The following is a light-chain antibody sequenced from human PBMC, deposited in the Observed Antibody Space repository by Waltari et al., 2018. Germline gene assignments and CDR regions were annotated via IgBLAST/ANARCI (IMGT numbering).Light chain of an antibody. CDR3: SSYTSSSTWV. CDR2: EVR. J-gene: IGLJ3*02. Sequence: QSALTQPPSVSGSPGQSVTISCTGTSSDVGSYNRVSWYQQPPATAPKLMIYEVRNRPSGVPERFAGSKSGNTASLTIAGLQAEDEADYYCSSYTSSSTWVFGGGTKLTVL. CDR1: SSDVGSYNR. V-gene: IGLV2-18*02.